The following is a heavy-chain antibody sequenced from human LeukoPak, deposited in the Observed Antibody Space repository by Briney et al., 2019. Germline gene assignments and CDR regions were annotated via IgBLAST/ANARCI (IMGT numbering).Heavy chain of an antibody. CDR3: AREMVRGYSDYFDY. CDR1: GGSISSYY. V-gene: IGHV4-4*07. Sequence: ASETLSLTCTVSGGSISSYYWSWIRQPAGKGLEWIGRIHTSGSTNYNPSLKSRVTMSVDTSKNQFSLKLSSVTAADTAVYYCAREMVRGYSDYFDYWGQGTLVTVSS. J-gene: IGHJ4*02. CDR2: IHTSGST. D-gene: IGHD3-10*01.